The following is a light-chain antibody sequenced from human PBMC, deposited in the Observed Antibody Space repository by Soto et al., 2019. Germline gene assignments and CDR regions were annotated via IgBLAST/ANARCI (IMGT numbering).Light chain of an antibody. Sequence: QCVLTQPASASGSPGQSITISCTGTSSDIGSYNYVSWYQQHPGRAPKVMIYDVTVRPSGVSNRFSGSKSGNTASLTISGIQPEDEADYYCSSYTSSITRIVFGSGTKLTVL. J-gene: IGLJ1*01. V-gene: IGLV2-14*01. CDR2: DVT. CDR1: SSDIGSYNY. CDR3: SSYTSSITRIV.